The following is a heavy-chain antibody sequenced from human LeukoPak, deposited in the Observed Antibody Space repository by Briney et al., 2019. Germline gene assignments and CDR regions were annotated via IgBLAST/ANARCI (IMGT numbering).Heavy chain of an antibody. V-gene: IGHV3-7*01. J-gene: IGHJ4*02. CDR3: ARGVQGFYYFDY. CDR2: IKQDGSKK. Sequence: GGSLRLSCAASGFTFSSYWMSWVRQVPGKGLEWVANIKQDGSKKYYVDSVKGRFTISRDNAKKSLYLQMNSLRGEDTAVYYCARGVQGFYYFDYWGQGTLVTVSS. CDR1: GFTFSSYW. D-gene: IGHD3/OR15-3a*01.